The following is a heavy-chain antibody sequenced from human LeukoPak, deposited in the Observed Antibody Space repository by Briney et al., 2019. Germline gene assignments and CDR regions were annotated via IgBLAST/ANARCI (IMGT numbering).Heavy chain of an antibody. CDR1: GGSFSGYY. CDR3: ASPGTAMARPVDY. CDR2: INHSGST. D-gene: IGHD5-18*01. V-gene: IGHV4-34*01. Sequence: SETLSLTCAVYGGSFSGYYWSWIRQPPGKGLEWIGEINHSGSTNYNPSLKSRVTISVDTSKNQFSLKLSSVTAADTAVYYCASPGTAMARPVDYWGKGTLVTVS. J-gene: IGHJ4*02.